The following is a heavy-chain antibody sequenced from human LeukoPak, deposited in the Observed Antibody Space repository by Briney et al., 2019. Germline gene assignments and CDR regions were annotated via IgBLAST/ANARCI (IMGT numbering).Heavy chain of an antibody. CDR3: ARKTGDGYKFGRWALRWLDP. D-gene: IGHD5-24*01. V-gene: IGHV4-34*01. CDR1: GGSFTDSY. J-gene: IGHJ5*02. Sequence: SETLSLTCAVSGGSFTDSYWTWIRQSPGKGLEWIGQINHSGSTEYNPSLKSRVTISVDASTNQFSLRLRSVTAADTAVYYCARKTGDGYKFGRWALRWLDPWGLGTLVTVSS. CDR2: INHSGST.